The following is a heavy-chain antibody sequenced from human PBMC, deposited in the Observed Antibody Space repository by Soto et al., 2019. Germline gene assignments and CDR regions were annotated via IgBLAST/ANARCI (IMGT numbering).Heavy chain of an antibody. J-gene: IGHJ4*02. Sequence: ASVKVSCKASGHTFTGHYIHWVRQAPEQGPEWMGEIGPESGATRYAQRFQGRVTMTRDMSITTVYMELNNLSPDDTAVYYCGRGRSGQIVVFYWGQGTPVTVS. D-gene: IGHD1-26*01. CDR3: GRGRSGQIVVFY. CDR1: GHTFTGHY. CDR2: IGPESGAT. V-gene: IGHV1-2*02.